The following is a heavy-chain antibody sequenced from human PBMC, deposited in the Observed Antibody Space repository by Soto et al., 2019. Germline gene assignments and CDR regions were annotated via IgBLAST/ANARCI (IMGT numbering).Heavy chain of an antibody. CDR1: VGSISSGDYY. V-gene: IGHV4-30-4*01. Sequence: QVQLQESGPGLVKPSQTLSLTCTVSVGSISSGDYYWSWIRQPPGKGLEWIGYIYYSGSTYYNPSLKSRVTISVDTSKNQFSLKLSSVTAADTAVYYCARVRAVVPAWFDPWGQGTLVTVSS. CDR3: ARVRAVVPAWFDP. D-gene: IGHD2-2*01. CDR2: IYYSGST. J-gene: IGHJ5*02.